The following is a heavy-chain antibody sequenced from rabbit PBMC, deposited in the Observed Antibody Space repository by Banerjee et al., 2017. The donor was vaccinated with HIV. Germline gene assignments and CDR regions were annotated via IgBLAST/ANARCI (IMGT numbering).Heavy chain of an antibody. J-gene: IGHJ4*01. CDR3: ARENAGDGGDGDTTLDL. CDR1: GFDFNSNV. CDR2: RYSGDGKT. D-gene: IGHD2-1*01. Sequence: QEQLEESGGGLVKPEGSLTLTCTASGFDFNSNVMCWVRQAPGKGLEWIGCRYSGDGKTYYASWVNGRFSISKTSSTTVTLQMTSLTVADTATYFCARENAGDGGDGDTTLDLWGPGTLVTVS. V-gene: IGHV1S47*01.